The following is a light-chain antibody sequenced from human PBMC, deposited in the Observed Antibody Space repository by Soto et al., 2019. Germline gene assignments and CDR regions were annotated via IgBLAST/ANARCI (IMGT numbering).Light chain of an antibody. CDR2: DAS. J-gene: IGKJ4*01. CDR1: QSVSNY. CDR3: QQRSSWPLLT. V-gene: IGKV3-11*01. Sequence: EIVLTQSPATLSLSPGERATLSCRASQSVSNYLAWFQQKPGQAPRLLIYDASNRATGIPARFSGSGSGTDITLIIRRLEPEDFAVYYCQQRSSWPLLTFGGGTKVEI.